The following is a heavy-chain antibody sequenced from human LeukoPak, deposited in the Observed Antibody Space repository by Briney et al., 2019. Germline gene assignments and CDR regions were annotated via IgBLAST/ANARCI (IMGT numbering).Heavy chain of an antibody. Sequence: GGSLRLSCAASGFTFSSYGMHWVRRAPGKGLEWVAVIWYDGSNKYYADSVKGRFTISRDNSKNTLYLQMNSLRAEDTAVYYCAKDPRSYCSSTSCPPWFDPWGQGTLVTVSS. J-gene: IGHJ5*02. CDR3: AKDPRSYCSSTSCPPWFDP. CDR1: GFTFSSYG. D-gene: IGHD2-2*01. V-gene: IGHV3-33*06. CDR2: IWYDGSNK.